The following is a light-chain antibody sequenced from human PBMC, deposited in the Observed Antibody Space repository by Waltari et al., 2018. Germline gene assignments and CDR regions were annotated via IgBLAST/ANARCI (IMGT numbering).Light chain of an antibody. CDR1: QSLVESNGYTY. CDR2: LVS. J-gene: IGKJ2*01. CDR3: MQALRSPHT. V-gene: IGKV2-28*01. Sequence: DIVMTQSPLSLPVPPGEPASISCRSSQSLVESNGYTYLDWYLQKPGQSPQPLIYLVSNRASGVPDRFSGSGSGTDFTLKISRVEAGDVGVYYCMQALRSPHTFGQGTKLEIK.